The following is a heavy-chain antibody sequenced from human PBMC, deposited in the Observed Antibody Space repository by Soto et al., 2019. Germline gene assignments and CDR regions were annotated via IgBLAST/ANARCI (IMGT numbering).Heavy chain of an antibody. V-gene: IGHV3-20*01. Sequence: PGGPLRLSCAASGFTFDDYGMSWVRQAPGKGLEWVSGINWNGGSTGYADSVKGRFTISRDNAKNSLYLQMNSLRAEDTALYHCATSDYYGSGSYYFFDYWGQGTLVTVSS. CDR2: INWNGGST. J-gene: IGHJ4*02. CDR3: ATSDYYGSGSYYFFDY. D-gene: IGHD3-10*01. CDR1: GFTFDDYG.